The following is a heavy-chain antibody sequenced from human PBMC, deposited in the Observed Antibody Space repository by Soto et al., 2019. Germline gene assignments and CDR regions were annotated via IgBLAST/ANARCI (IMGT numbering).Heavy chain of an antibody. CDR3: ASAVGNDFWSGYPFFDY. Sequence: SETLSLTCTVSGGSISSYYWSWIRQPPGKGLEWIGYIYYSGSTNYNPSLKSRVTISVDTSKNQFSLKLSSVTAADTAVYYCASAVGNDFWSGYPFFDYWGQGTLVTVSS. J-gene: IGHJ4*02. D-gene: IGHD3-3*01. CDR2: IYYSGST. V-gene: IGHV4-59*08. CDR1: GGSISSYY.